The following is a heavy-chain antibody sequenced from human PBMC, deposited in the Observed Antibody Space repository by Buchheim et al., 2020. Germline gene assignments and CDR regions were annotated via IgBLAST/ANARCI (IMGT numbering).Heavy chain of an antibody. D-gene: IGHD3-9*01. Sequence: EVQLVESGGGLVQPGGSLRLSCAASGFTLSSYWMHWVRQAPGKGLVWVSRINSDGSSTTYADSVKGRFTISRDKAKNTLFLQMNSLGAEDTAVYYCARAIDYTSYSNWYDIWGQGTL. CDR1: GFTLSSYW. V-gene: IGHV3-74*01. CDR3: ARAIDYTSYSNWYDI. J-gene: IGHJ4*02. CDR2: INSDGSST.